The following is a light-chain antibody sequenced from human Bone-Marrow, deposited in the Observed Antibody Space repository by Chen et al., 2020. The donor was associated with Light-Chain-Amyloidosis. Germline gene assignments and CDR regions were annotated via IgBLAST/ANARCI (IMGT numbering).Light chain of an antibody. V-gene: IGLV3-25*03. CDR3: QGADSSGNEGVI. CDR2: RDT. Sequence: SYVLTQPPSVSVSPGQTARLTCSGDDLPTKYAYWYQQKPGPAPVLVIHRDTERTSGISALFAGSRSGTTTTLTISGVQAEDEAEYHCQGADSSGNEGVIFGGGT. CDR1: DLPTKY. J-gene: IGLJ2*01.